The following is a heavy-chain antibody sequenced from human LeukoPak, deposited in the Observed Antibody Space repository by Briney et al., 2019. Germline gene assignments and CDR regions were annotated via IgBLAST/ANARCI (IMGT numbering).Heavy chain of an antibody. V-gene: IGHV3-48*03. CDR1: GFTFSSYE. Sequence: PGGSLRLSCAASGFTFSSYEMNWVRQAPGKGLDRVSYISIIGSTIYYADSVKGRFTISRDNAKNSLYLQMNSLRAEDTAVYYCARDRSAIAVAGTSDYYGMDVWGQGTTVTGSS. CDR2: ISIIGSTI. J-gene: IGHJ6*02. D-gene: IGHD6-19*01. CDR3: ARDRSAIAVAGTSDYYGMDV.